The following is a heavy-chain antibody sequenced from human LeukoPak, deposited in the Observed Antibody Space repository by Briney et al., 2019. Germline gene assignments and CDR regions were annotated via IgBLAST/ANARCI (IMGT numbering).Heavy chain of an antibody. CDR1: GFTFDDYT. J-gene: IGHJ4*02. Sequence: GGSLRLSCAASGFTFDDYTMHWVRQAPGKGLEWVSLISWDGGSTYYADSVKGRFTISRDNSKNSLYLQMNSLRTEDTALYYCAKDTGGRGSPLHYWGQGTLVTVSS. V-gene: IGHV3-43*01. CDR3: AKDTGGRGSPLHY. CDR2: ISWDGGST. D-gene: IGHD1-26*01.